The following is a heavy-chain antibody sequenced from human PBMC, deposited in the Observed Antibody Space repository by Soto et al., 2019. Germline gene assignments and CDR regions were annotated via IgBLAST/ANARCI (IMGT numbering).Heavy chain of an antibody. CDR2: ISGSGGST. J-gene: IGHJ4*02. CDR3: AGYLYDYSGAG. D-gene: IGHD4-4*01. V-gene: IGHV3-23*01. Sequence: LRLSCSASGFTFSSYAMSWVRQAPGKGLEWVSAISGSGGSTYYADSVKGRFTISRDNSKNTLYLQMNSLRAEDTAVYYCAGYLYDYSGAGWGQGTLVTVSS. CDR1: GFTFSSYA.